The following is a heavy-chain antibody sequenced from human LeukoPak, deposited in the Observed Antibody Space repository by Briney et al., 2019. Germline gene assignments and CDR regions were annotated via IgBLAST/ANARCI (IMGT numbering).Heavy chain of an antibody. CDR1: GFSFSTYD. CDR3: AKDHRVGSSRGLDF. V-gene: IGHV3-30*18. J-gene: IGHJ4*02. D-gene: IGHD3-10*01. CDR2: MSYDGRNT. Sequence: GGSLRLSCAASGFSFSTYDMHWVRQAPGKGLEWVAVMSYDGRNTNYVDSVKGRFTVSRDNSKNTLYLQMNSLRAEDTAVYYCAKDHRVGSSRGLDFWGQGTLVSVST.